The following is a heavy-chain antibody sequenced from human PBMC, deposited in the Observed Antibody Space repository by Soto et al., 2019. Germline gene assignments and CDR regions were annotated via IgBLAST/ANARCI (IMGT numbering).Heavy chain of an antibody. CDR3: GPAFMDQPTYFDY. CDR1: GFTFSDYY. CDR2: ISSSGSTI. J-gene: IGHJ4*02. V-gene: IGHV3-11*01. Sequence: QVQLVESGGGLVKPGGSLRLSCAASGFTFSDYYMSWIRQAPGKGLEWVSHISSSGSTIYYADSVKGRFTISRDNAKNSLYLQMNSLRAEDTAVYYCGPAFMDQPTYFDYWGQGTLVTVSS. D-gene: IGHD3-10*01.